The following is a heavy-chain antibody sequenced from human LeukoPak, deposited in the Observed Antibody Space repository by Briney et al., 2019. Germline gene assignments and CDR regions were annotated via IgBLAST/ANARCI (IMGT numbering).Heavy chain of an antibody. D-gene: IGHD6-13*01. CDR3: ARGRSSWLYYLDY. CDR2: ISYDGSNK. V-gene: IGHV3-30*04. J-gene: IGHJ4*02. CDR1: GFTFSSYA. Sequence: PGGSLRLSCAASGFTFSSYAMHWVRQAPGKGLEWVAVISYDGSNKYYADSVKGRFTISRDNSKNTLYLQMNSLRAEDTAVYYCARGRSSWLYYLDYWGQGTLVTVSS.